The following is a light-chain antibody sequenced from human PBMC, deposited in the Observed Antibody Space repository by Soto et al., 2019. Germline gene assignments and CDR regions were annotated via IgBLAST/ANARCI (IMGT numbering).Light chain of an antibody. J-gene: IGKJ2*01. CDR1: QSVSSS. Sequence: EIVMTQSPVTLSVSPGERATLSCRASQSVSSSLAWYQHKPGQAPRLLIYGASIRAPGVPARFSGSGSGTQFTLTISSLLSEDFAVYYCQQYNNWPPYTFGQGTNLEIK. V-gene: IGKV3-15*01. CDR2: GAS. CDR3: QQYNNWPPYT.